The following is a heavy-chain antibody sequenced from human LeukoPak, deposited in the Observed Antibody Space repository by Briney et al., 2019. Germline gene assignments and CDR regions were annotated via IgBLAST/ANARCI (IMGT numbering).Heavy chain of an antibody. CDR1: GFTFSSYW. Sequence: GGSLRLSCVASGFTFSSYWMNWVRQAPGKGLEWVSYISSSGSTIYYADSVKGRFTISRDSAKNSLYLQMNSLRAEDTAVYYCARVGGSGSYWGQGTLVTVSS. CDR3: ARVGGSGSY. J-gene: IGHJ4*02. CDR2: ISSSGSTI. V-gene: IGHV3-48*04. D-gene: IGHD3-10*01.